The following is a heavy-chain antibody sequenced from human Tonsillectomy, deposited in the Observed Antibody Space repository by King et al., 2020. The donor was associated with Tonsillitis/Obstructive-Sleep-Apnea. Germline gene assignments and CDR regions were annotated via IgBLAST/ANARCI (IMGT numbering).Heavy chain of an antibody. Sequence: VQLVESGGGLVQPGGSLRLSCAASGFTFSSYAMSWVRQAPGKGLEWVSGISSSGAGTYYADSVKGRFTISRDNSKKTLYLQVNSLRAEDTAVFYCADGLQHFGYWGQGTLVTVSS. J-gene: IGHJ4*02. V-gene: IGHV3-23*04. CDR1: GFTFSSYA. CDR3: ADGLQHFGY. D-gene: IGHD5-18*01. CDR2: ISSSGAGT.